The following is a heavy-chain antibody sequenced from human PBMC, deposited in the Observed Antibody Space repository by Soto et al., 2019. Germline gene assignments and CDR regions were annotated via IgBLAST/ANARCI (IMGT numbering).Heavy chain of an antibody. CDR3: AKDHLFSGWTSGGYFDY. CDR1: GFTFSSYA. V-gene: IGHV3-23*01. Sequence: VQLLESGGGLVQPGGSLKLSCAASGFTFSSYAMSWVRQAPGKGLEWVSAISGSVGSTYYADSVRGRFTISRDNSKNTLYLQMNNLRAEDTAVYYCAKDHLFSGWTSGGYFDYWGQGALVTVSS. J-gene: IGHJ4*02. CDR2: ISGSVGST. D-gene: IGHD6-19*01.